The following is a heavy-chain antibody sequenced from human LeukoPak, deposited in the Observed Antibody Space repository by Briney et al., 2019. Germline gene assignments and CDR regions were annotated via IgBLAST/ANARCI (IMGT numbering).Heavy chain of an antibody. Sequence: GGSLRLSCAASGFTFSSYSMNWVRQAPGKGLEWVSSISSSSSYIYYADSVKGRFTISRDNAKNSLYLQMNSLRAEDTAVYYCARDFGSITMIGGGYYFDYWGQGTLVTVSS. J-gene: IGHJ4*02. CDR1: GFTFSSYS. D-gene: IGHD3-22*01. CDR2: ISSSSSYI. CDR3: ARDFGSITMIGGGYYFDY. V-gene: IGHV3-21*04.